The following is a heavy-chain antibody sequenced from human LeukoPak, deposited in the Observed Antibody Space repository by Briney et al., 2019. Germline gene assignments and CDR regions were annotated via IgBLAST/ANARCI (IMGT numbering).Heavy chain of an antibody. CDR2: IIPIFGTA. J-gene: IGHJ4*02. CDR1: GGTFSSYA. D-gene: IGHD3-22*01. Sequence: ASVKVSCKASGGTFSSYAISWVRQAPGQGLEWMGRIIPIFGTANYAQKFQGRVTITTDESTSTAYMELSSLRSEDTAVYYCAREGLVVVHLDYRGQGTLATVSS. CDR3: AREGLVVVHLDY. V-gene: IGHV1-69*05.